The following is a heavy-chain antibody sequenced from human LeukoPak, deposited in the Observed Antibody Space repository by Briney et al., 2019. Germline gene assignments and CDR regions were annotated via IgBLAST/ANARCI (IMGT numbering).Heavy chain of an antibody. V-gene: IGHV4-39*07. Sequence: PSETLSLTCTVSGGSISSSGYYWGWIRQPPGKGLEWIGSIYYSGSTYYNPSLKSRVTISVDTSKNQFSLKLSSVTAADTAVYYCARVPLFGWAPYYYYYYMDVWGKGTTVTVSS. CDR2: IYYSGST. CDR3: ARVPLFGWAPYYYYYYMDV. D-gene: IGHD3-10*01. CDR1: GGSISSSGYY. J-gene: IGHJ6*03.